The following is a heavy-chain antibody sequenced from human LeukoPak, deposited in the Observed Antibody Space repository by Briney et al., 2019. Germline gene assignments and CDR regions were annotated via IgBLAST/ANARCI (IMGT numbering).Heavy chain of an antibody. CDR3: AKGRGYNYGYIFGYFDY. D-gene: IGHD5-18*01. J-gene: IGHJ4*02. CDR2: IKQDGSEK. CDR1: GFTFSSYW. Sequence: GGSLRLSCAASGFTFSSYWMSWVRQAPGKGLEWVANIKQDGSEKYYVDSVEGRFTISRDNAKNSLYLQMNSLRAEDTALYYCAKGRGYNYGYIFGYFDYWGQGTLVTVSS. V-gene: IGHV3-7*03.